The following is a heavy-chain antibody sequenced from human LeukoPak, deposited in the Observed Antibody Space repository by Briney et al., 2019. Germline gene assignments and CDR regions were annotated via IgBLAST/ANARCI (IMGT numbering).Heavy chain of an antibody. CDR1: GGSFSGYC. J-gene: IGHJ6*03. CDR2: INHSGST. Sequence: SETLSLTCAVYGGSFSGYCWSWIRQPPGKGLEWIGEINHSGSTNYDPSLKSRVTISVDTSKNQFSLKLSSVTAADTAVYYCARAGQGAARPYYYYYMDVWGKGTTVTVSS. D-gene: IGHD6-6*01. V-gene: IGHV4-34*01. CDR3: ARAGQGAARPYYYYYMDV.